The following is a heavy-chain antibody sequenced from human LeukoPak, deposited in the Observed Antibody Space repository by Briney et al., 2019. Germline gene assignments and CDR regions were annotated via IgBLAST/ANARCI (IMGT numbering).Heavy chain of an antibody. Sequence: PGGSLRLSCAASGFTFSGYALTWARQAPGKGLEWVSTISGSGGYIYYADSVKGRFTISRDNSKNTLYLQMNSLRAEDTAVYYCAKHRTAVSGHWNFDLWGRGTLVTVSS. J-gene: IGHJ2*01. CDR2: ISGSGGYI. V-gene: IGHV3-23*01. CDR3: AKHRTAVSGHWNFDL. D-gene: IGHD6-19*01. CDR1: GFTFSGYA.